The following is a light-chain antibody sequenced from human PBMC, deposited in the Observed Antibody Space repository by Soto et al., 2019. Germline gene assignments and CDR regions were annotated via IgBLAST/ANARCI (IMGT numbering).Light chain of an antibody. V-gene: IGKV1-27*01. J-gene: IGKJ3*01. CDR1: HDISNY. Sequence: QMTQSPSSLSASVGDRVTITCRASHDISNYVAWLQQKPGKAPKLLIYAASTLQPGVPSRFSGGGSGVDFTLTISSLQPEDVATYYCQKHNTVPLTFGPGTKVDI. CDR3: QKHNTVPLT. CDR2: AAS.